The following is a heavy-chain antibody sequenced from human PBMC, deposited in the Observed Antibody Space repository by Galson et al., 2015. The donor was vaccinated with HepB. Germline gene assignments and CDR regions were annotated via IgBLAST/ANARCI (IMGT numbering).Heavy chain of an antibody. Sequence: SLRLSCADSGFTFSSYWMSWVRQAPGKGLEWVSTISGGGYNTYYADSVKGRFTIYRDNSKNTLYLQMNSLRAEDTAVYYCAKGQLRYFDWCAFDIWGQGTMVTVSS. D-gene: IGHD3-9*01. CDR3: AKGQLRYFDWCAFDI. J-gene: IGHJ3*02. V-gene: IGHV3-23*01. CDR1: GFTFSSYW. CDR2: ISGGGYNT.